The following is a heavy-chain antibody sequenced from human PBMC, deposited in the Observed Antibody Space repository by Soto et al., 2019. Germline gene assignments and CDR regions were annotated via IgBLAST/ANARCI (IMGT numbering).Heavy chain of an antibody. CDR1: VFNLRHPW. CDR3: TTGIYYDILTGYHNVAY. CDR2: IKSKTDGGTA. V-gene: IGHV3-15*01. J-gene: IGHJ4*02. D-gene: IGHD3-9*01. Sequence: PWGSLRRSGVASVFNLRHPWMTWVRQAAGKGLEWVGRIKSKTDGGTADYAAPVKGRATISRDDSKNTVYLQMNSLKTEDTAVYYCTTGIYYDILTGYHNVAYWGQGALVTVSS.